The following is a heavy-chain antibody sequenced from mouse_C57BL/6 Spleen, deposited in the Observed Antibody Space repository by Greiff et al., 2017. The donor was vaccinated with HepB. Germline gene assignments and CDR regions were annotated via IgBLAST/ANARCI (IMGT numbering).Heavy chain of an antibody. V-gene: IGHV1-64*01. CDR3: ARWPQTGTEGY. Sequence: QVQLQQPGAELVKPGASVKLSCKASGYTFTSYWMHWVKQRPGQGLEWIGMIHPNSGSTNYNEKFKSKATLTVDKSSSTDYMQLSSLTSEDSAVYYCARWPQTGTEGYWGQGTTRTVSS. CDR1: GYTFTSYW. CDR2: IHPNSGST. J-gene: IGHJ2*01. D-gene: IGHD4-1*01.